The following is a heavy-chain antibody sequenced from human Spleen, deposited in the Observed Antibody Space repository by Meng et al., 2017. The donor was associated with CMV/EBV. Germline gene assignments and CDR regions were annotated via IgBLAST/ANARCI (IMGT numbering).Heavy chain of an antibody. Sequence: FTFYDGWMSWVRQDPGEGLEWIGRIRRNVGGGRTEYAAPMKGRFTIARDDSRNTVYLEINGLKIEDTAIYYCTREDTVDRNFYWFDPWGQGSLVTVSS. J-gene: IGHJ5*02. D-gene: IGHD1-14*01. CDR2: IRRNVGGGRT. V-gene: IGHV3-15*01. CDR1: FTFYDGW. CDR3: TREDTVDRNFYWFDP.